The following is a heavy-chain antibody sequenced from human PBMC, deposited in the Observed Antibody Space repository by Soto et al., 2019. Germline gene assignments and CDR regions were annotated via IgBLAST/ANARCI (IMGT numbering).Heavy chain of an antibody. D-gene: IGHD2-15*01. Sequence: GGSLRLSCAASGFTFSNAWMSWVRQAPGKGLEWVGRIKSKTDGGTTDYAAPVKGRFTISRDDSKNTLYLQMNSLKTEDTAVYYCTTDYCSGGSCRSPDFDYWGQGTLVTVSS. V-gene: IGHV3-15*01. CDR3: TTDYCSGGSCRSPDFDY. CDR1: GFTFSNAW. J-gene: IGHJ4*02. CDR2: IKSKTDGGTT.